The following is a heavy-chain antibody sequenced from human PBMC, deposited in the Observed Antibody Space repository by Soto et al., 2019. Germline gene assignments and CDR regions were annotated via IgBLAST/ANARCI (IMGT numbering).Heavy chain of an antibody. CDR2: IYHTGTT. D-gene: IGHD3-10*01. CDR3: ARDPYYYDSGDKGGFDP. Sequence: QVRLQESGPGLVKPSGTLSLTCAVSGGSLSSTHWWSWVRQPPRKGLEWIGEIYHTGTTNYNPSLQSRVTISVDKSNNPFSLNLSSVTAADTAVYYCARDPYYYDSGDKGGFDPWGQGTLVTVSS. J-gene: IGHJ5*02. CDR1: GGSLSSTHW. V-gene: IGHV4-4*02.